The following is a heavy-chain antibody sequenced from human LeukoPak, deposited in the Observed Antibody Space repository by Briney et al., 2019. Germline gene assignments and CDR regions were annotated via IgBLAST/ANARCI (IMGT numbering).Heavy chain of an antibody. CDR3: ARDGWFGELGVYYYYYYMDV. CDR1: GGSISSYY. CDR2: IYYSGST. V-gene: IGHV4-59*01. Sequence: SETLSLTCTVSGGSISSYYWSWIRQPPGKGLEWIGYIYYSGSTNYNPSLKSRVTISVDTSKNQFSLKLSSVTAADTAVYYCARDGWFGELGVYYYYYYMDVWGKGTTVTVSS. J-gene: IGHJ6*03. D-gene: IGHD3-10*01.